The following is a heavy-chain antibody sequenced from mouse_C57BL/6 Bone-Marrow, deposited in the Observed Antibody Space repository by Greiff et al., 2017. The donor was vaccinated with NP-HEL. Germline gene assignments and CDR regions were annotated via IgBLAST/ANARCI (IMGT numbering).Heavy chain of an antibody. D-gene: IGHD1-1*01. Sequence: EVQLQQSGPVLVKPGASVKMSCKASGYTFTDYYMNWVKQSHGKSLEWIGVTNPYNGRTSYNQKFKGKATLTVDQSSSTTYMELNSLTSEDSAVYYCSRAPSSNTTVVATDYWGQGTTLTVSS. CDR3: SRAPSSNTTVVATDY. V-gene: IGHV1-19*01. CDR1: GYTFTDYY. J-gene: IGHJ2*01. CDR2: TNPYNGRT.